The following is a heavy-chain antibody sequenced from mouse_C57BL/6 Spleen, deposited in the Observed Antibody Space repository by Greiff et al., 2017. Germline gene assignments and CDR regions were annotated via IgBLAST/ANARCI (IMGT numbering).Heavy chain of an antibody. CDR2: ISYSGST. J-gene: IGHJ1*03. CDR1: GYSITSDY. D-gene: IGHD2-3*01. Sequence: DVQLQESGPGLAKPSQTLSLTCSVTGYSITSDYWNWIRKFPGNKLEYMGYISYSGSTYYNPSLKSRISITRDTSKNQYFLLWNSETTEDTATYYCARAIYDGYYGYFDVWGTGTTVTVSS. CDR3: ARAIYDGYYGYFDV. V-gene: IGHV3-8*01.